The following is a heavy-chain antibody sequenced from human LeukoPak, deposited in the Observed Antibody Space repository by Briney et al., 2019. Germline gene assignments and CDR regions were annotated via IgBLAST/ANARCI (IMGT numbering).Heavy chain of an antibody. D-gene: IGHD6-13*01. CDR3: ARPRIAAAAFDY. CDR1: GGPFSGYY. J-gene: IGHJ4*02. V-gene: IGHV4-34*01. Sequence: SETLSLTCAVYGGPFSGYYWSWIRQPPGKGLEWIGEINHSGSTNYNPSLKSRVTISVDTSKNQFSLKLSSVTAADTAVYYCARPRIAAAAFDYWGQGTLVTVSS. CDR2: INHSGST.